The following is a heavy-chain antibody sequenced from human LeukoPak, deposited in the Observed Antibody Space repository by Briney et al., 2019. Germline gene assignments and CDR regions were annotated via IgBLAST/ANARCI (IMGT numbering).Heavy chain of an antibody. CDR1: GGSISSSSYY. CDR3: ARDGGGSDC. D-gene: IGHD2-15*01. Sequence: SETLSLTCTVSGGSISSSSYYWGWIRQPPGKGLEWIGSIYYSGSTYYNLSLKSRVTISVDTSKNQFSLKLSSVTAADTAVYYCARDGGGSDCWGQGTLVTVSS. J-gene: IGHJ4*02. V-gene: IGHV4-39*07. CDR2: IYYSGST.